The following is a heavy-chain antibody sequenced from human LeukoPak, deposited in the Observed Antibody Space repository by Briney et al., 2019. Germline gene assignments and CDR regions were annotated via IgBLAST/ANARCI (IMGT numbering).Heavy chain of an antibody. CDR1: GLTLTQLA. CDR3: ATTSGTYYLY. D-gene: IGHD1-1*01. V-gene: IGHV1-24*01. CDR2: FDPEDGET. Sequence: ASVKVSCKVSGLTLTQLAIHWVRQAPGKGLEWMGGFDPEDGETIYAQKFQGRVTMTEDTSTDTVYMELSSLRSEDTAVYYCATTSGTYYLYWGQGTLVTVSS. J-gene: IGHJ4*02.